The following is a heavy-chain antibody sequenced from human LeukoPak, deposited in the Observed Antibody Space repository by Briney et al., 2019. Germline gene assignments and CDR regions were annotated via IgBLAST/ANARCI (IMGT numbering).Heavy chain of an antibody. Sequence: SETLSLTCTVSGGSISSGSYYWSWIRQPSGKRLEWSGRIYTSGSTNYNPSLKSRVTVSVDTSKNQFSLKLSSVTAADTAVYYCARAYRGSLLTSLFDYWGQGTLVTVSS. V-gene: IGHV4-61*02. CDR2: IYTSGST. D-gene: IGHD1-26*01. CDR3: ARAYRGSLLTSLFDY. CDR1: GGSISSGSYY. J-gene: IGHJ4*02.